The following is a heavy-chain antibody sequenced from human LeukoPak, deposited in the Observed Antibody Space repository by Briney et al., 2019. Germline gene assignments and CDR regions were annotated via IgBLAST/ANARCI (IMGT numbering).Heavy chain of an antibody. CDR3: AREGAGYC. CDR2: IYTNGGI. D-gene: IGHD1-26*01. CDR1: GGSINSGNYY. V-gene: IGHV4-61*02. J-gene: IGHJ4*02. Sequence: SETLSLTCTVSGGSINSGNYYWNWIRQPAGKGLEWIGRIYTNGGIMYNPSLKSRVAISMDTSKNQFSLDLNSVTAADTAMYYCAREGAGYCWGQGTLVTVSS.